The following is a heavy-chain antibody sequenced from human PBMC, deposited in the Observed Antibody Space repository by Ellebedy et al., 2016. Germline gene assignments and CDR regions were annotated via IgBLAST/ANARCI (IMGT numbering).Heavy chain of an antibody. D-gene: IGHD3-22*01. CDR3: ARDNKGSSGSYYYYGMDV. Sequence: SVKVSCXASGGTFSSYAISWVRQAPGQGLEWMGGIIPIFGTANYAQKFQGRVTITADESTSTAYMELSSLRSEDTAVYYCARDNKGSSGSYYYYGMDVWGQGTTVTVSS. V-gene: IGHV1-69*13. CDR2: IIPIFGTA. J-gene: IGHJ6*02. CDR1: GGTFSSYA.